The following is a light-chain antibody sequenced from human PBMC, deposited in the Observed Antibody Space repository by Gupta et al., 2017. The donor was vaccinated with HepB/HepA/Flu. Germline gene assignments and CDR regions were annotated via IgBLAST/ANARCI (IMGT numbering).Light chain of an antibody. CDR2: KTS. V-gene: IGKV1-5*03. CDR3: QQDNNYPWR. J-gene: IGKJ1*01. CDR1: QNTGYW. Sequence: DIQMTQSPSTLSASVGDRVTITCRASQNTGYWLAWFQQKPGKAPNLLISKTSTLESGVPSRFSGSRSGTEFTLTISSLQPDDFATYYCQQDNNYPWRFGQGTKVEIK.